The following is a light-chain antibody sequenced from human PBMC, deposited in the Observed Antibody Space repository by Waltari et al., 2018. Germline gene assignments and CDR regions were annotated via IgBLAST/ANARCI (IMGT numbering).Light chain of an antibody. CDR1: QDINND. CDR3: QHFKTYPIT. CDR2: YAS. Sequence: IQLTQSPSSLSASVGDRVTIACRARQDINNDLACYQQKPGKAPKLLIYYASSLQSGVPSRFSGSGSGTDFTLTISSLQPEDFATYHCQHFKTYPITLGQGTRLEIK. J-gene: IGKJ5*01. V-gene: IGKV1-13*01.